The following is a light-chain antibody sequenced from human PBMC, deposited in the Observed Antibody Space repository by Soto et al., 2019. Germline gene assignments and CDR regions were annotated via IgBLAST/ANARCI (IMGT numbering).Light chain of an antibody. V-gene: IGKV3-20*01. CDR3: QQYRTSPIP. CDR1: QSVSSSY. CDR2: GAS. Sequence: EIVLTQSPGTLSLSPGERATLSCRASQSVSSSYLAWYQQKPGQAPRLLIYGASSRATGIPDRFSGSGSGTDFTLTISRLEPEYFAVYYCQQYRTSPIPLAPGPRLAI. J-gene: IGKJ5*01.